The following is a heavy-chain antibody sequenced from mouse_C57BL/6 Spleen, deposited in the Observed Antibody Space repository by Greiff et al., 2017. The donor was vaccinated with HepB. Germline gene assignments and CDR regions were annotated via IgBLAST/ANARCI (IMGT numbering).Heavy chain of an antibody. J-gene: IGHJ4*01. Sequence: QVHVKQSGAELVRPGASVKLSCKASGYTFTDYYINWVKQRPGQGLEWIARIYPGSGNTYYNEKFKGKATLTAEKSSSTAYMQLSSLTSEDSAVYFCAIYYGSSYDYAMDYWGQGTSVTVSS. CDR3: AIYYGSSYDYAMDY. CDR1: GYTFTDYY. CDR2: IYPGSGNT. V-gene: IGHV1-76*01. D-gene: IGHD1-1*01.